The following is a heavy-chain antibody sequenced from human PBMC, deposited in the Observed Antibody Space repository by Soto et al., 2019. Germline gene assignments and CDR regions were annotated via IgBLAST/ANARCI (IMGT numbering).Heavy chain of an antibody. CDR1: CGTVAKSLCH. V-gene: IGHV4-61*01. Sequence: QVQLQEPGPGLVKPSETLSLTCTVSCGTVAKSLCHWSWIRQPPGKGLEWIGYVSYSGSTNYNHSLKSRVTIAPDTSSGQFTLNLKSVTEADTAVYYCARDLSRGSDGGTCYTGLDDWGQGTLVTVS. CDR3: ARDLSRGSDGGTCYTGLDD. CDR2: VSYSGST. J-gene: IGHJ4*02. D-gene: IGHD2-15*01.